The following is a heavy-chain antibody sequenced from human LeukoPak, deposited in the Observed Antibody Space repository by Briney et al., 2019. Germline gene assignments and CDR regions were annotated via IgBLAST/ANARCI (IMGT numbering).Heavy chain of an antibody. Sequence: GRSLRLSCAASGSTFSSYGMHWVRQAPGKGLEWVAVISYDGSNKYYADSVKGRFTISRDNSKNTLYLQMNSLRAEDTAVYYCARQDSNKSIDYWGQGTLVTVSS. CDR3: ARQDSNKSIDY. D-gene: IGHD1/OR15-1a*01. V-gene: IGHV3-30*03. CDR2: ISYDGSNK. CDR1: GSTFSSYG. J-gene: IGHJ4*02.